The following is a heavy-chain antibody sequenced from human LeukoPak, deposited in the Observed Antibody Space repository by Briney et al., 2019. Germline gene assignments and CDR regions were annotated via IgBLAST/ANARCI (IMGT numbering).Heavy chain of an antibody. V-gene: IGHV4-34*01. CDR2: IDHIGVT. D-gene: IGHD1-1*01. CDR1: GASLTDYY. Sequence: SETLSLTCAIYGASLTDYYWSWNRQPPGKGLEWIGEIDHIGVTKYNPSLKGRVTISRDTSKNQFSLDLTSVTAADTAVYYCATASQLGSYNWFDPWGQGTLVTVSS. CDR3: ATASQLGSYNWFDP. J-gene: IGHJ5*02.